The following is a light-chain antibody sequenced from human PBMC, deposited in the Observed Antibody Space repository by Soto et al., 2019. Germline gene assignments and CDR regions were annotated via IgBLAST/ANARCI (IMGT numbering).Light chain of an antibody. Sequence: EIVLTQSPATLSLSPGERATLSCRASQSVSSYLAWYQQKPGQAPRLLIYDASNRATGIPARFSGSGSGTDFTLTISSLEPEEFAVYYCQQRSNWPPFTFGGGTKVDIK. CDR1: QSVSSY. CDR2: DAS. V-gene: IGKV3-11*01. J-gene: IGKJ4*01. CDR3: QQRSNWPPFT.